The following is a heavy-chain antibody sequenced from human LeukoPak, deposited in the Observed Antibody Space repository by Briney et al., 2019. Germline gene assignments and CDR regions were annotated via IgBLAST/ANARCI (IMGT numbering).Heavy chain of an antibody. CDR2: ISSSGSTI. D-gene: IGHD1-26*01. V-gene: IGHV3-11*01. Sequence: GSLRLSCAASGFTFSDYYMSWIRQAPGKGLEWVSYISSSGSTIYYADSVKGRFTISRDNAKNSLYLQMNSLRAEDTAVYYCARWSFSGSYYEYNWFDPWGQGTLVTVSS. J-gene: IGHJ5*02. CDR1: GFTFSDYY. CDR3: ARWSFSGSYYEYNWFDP.